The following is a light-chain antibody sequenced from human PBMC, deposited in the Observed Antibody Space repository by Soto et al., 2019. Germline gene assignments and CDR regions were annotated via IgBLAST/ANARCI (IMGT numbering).Light chain of an antibody. CDR3: QKYSSVIT. CDR1: QGISTF. Sequence: DIQMTQSPSSLSASVGDRVTITCRASQGISTFLAWYQQKPGKVPKLLISAASTLQSGVPSRFSGSGSGTDFTLTISSLQPEDVATYYCQKYSSVITFGQGTRREI. CDR2: AAS. J-gene: IGKJ5*01. V-gene: IGKV1-27*01.